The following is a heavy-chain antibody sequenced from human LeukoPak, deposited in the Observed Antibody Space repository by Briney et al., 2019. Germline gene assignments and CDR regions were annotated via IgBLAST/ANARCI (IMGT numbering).Heavy chain of an antibody. CDR3: ARWGSKNYDTQFDY. CDR2: IYYSGST. J-gene: IGHJ4*02. Sequence: AEPLSLTCTVSGGSISSSSYYWGRVRQPPGKGLEWIGSIYYSGSTYYNPSLKSRVTISVDTSKNQFSLKLSSVTAADTAVYYCARWGSKNYDTQFDYWGQGTLVTVSS. CDR1: GGSISSSSYY. D-gene: IGHD3-9*01. V-gene: IGHV4-39*07.